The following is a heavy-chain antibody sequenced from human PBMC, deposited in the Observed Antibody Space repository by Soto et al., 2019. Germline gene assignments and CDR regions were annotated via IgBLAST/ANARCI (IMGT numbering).Heavy chain of an antibody. CDR2: IIPILGTA. D-gene: IGHD1-1*01. Sequence: GASVKVSCKASGGTFSSYAISWVRQAPGQGLEWMGGIIPILGTANYAQKIQGRDTITADESTSTAYMELSSLRSEDTAVYYCARQTGTLSPFDYWGQGTLVTVSS. CDR3: ARQTGTLSPFDY. CDR1: GGTFSSYA. V-gene: IGHV1-69*13. J-gene: IGHJ4*02.